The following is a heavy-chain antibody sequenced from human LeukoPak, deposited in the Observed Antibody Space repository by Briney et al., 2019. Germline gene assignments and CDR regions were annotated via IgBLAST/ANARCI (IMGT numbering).Heavy chain of an antibody. CDR1: GGSISSYY. J-gene: IGHJ3*02. CDR2: IYTSGST. CDR3: AILGGYDFWSGYPHAFDI. D-gene: IGHD3-3*01. Sequence: SETLSLTCTVSGGSISSYYWSWIRQPAGKGLEWIGRIYTSGSTNYNPSLKSRVTMSVDTSKKQFSLKLSSVTAADTAVYYCAILGGYDFWSGYPHAFDIWGQGTMVTVSS. V-gene: IGHV4-4*07.